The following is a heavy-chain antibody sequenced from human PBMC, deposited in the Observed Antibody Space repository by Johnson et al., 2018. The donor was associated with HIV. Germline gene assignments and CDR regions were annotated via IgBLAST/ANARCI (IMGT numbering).Heavy chain of an antibody. D-gene: IGHD3-10*01. Sequence: VQLVESGGGVVRPGGSLRLSCAASGFTFDDYGMSWVRQAPGKRLEWVSVIDTAGDTYYAGSVKGRFTISRENAKKSLYLQMNSLRAGDTAGYYCARAGKWSGDAFDIWGQGTTVTVSS. CDR3: ARAGKWSGDAFDI. V-gene: IGHV3-13*01. J-gene: IGHJ3*02. CDR2: IDTAGDT. CDR1: GFTFDDYG.